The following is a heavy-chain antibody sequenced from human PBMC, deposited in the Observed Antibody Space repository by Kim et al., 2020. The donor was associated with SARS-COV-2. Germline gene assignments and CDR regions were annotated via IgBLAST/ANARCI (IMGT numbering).Heavy chain of an antibody. V-gene: IGHV1-2*06. Sequence: ASVKVSCKASGYTFTGYYMHWVRQAPGQGLEWMGRINPNSGGTNYAQKFQGRVTMTRDTSISTAYMELSRLRSDDTAVYYCARATTIFGGWGWFDPWGQGTLVTVSS. CDR3: ARATTIFGGWGWFDP. CDR1: GYTFTGYY. CDR2: INPNSGGT. J-gene: IGHJ5*02. D-gene: IGHD3-3*01.